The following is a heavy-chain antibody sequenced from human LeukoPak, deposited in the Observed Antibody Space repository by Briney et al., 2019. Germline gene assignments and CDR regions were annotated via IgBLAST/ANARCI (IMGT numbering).Heavy chain of an antibody. CDR2: LSSSSSYT. Sequence: AGGSLRLSCAASGFTFSDYYMSWIRQAPGKGLEWVSYLSSSSSYTNYADSVKGRFTISRDNAKNSLYLQMNSLRAEDTAVYYCARGTNVDTAMAGWFDPWGQGTLVTVSS. J-gene: IGHJ5*02. D-gene: IGHD5-18*01. V-gene: IGHV3-11*06. CDR3: ARGTNVDTAMAGWFDP. CDR1: GFTFSDYY.